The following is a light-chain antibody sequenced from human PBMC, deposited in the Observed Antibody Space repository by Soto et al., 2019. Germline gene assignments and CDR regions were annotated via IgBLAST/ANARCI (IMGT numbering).Light chain of an antibody. CDR3: CSYAGSSTLL. Sequence: QSALTQPASVSGSPGQSITISCTGTSSDVGGYNLVSWYQQHPGKTPKLVIYEGSKRPSGVSNRFSGSKSGNTASLTISGLQAEDEADYYCCSYAGSSTLLFGGGTKLTVL. CDR1: SSDVGGYNL. J-gene: IGLJ2*01. V-gene: IGLV2-23*01. CDR2: EGS.